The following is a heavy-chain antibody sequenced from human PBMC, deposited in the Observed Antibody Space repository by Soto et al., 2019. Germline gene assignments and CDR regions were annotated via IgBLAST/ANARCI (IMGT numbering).Heavy chain of an antibody. J-gene: IGHJ5*02. Sequence: QVQLQESGPGLVKPSETLSLTCTVSGGSISSYYWTWIRQPPGKGLEWFAYIYYSGSTTYNPSLKSRVSISVDTSKNQFSLKLSSVTAADAAVYYCARGRAWFDPWGQGTLVTVSS. CDR1: GGSISSYY. CDR2: IYYSGST. V-gene: IGHV4-59*01. CDR3: ARGRAWFDP.